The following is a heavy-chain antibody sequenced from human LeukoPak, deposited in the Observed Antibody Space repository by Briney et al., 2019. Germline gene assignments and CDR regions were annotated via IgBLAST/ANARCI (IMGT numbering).Heavy chain of an antibody. Sequence: PGGSLRLSCAASGFTFSTYGMHWVRQAPGKGLEWVAVIWYDGSNKYYADSVKGRFTISRDNSKNTLYLQMNSLRAEDTAVYYCARDRREGSYEYFDYWGQGTLVTVSS. V-gene: IGHV3-33*01. D-gene: IGHD1-26*01. CDR3: ARDRREGSYEYFDY. J-gene: IGHJ4*02. CDR1: GFTFSTYG. CDR2: IWYDGSNK.